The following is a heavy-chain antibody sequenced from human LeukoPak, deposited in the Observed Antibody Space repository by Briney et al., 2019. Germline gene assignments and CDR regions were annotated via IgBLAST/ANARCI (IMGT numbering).Heavy chain of an antibody. CDR1: GFTFSTFW. CDR2: IKQDGSET. CDR3: ARDHGSPGAYYYYMDV. J-gene: IGHJ6*03. V-gene: IGHV3-7*03. Sequence: GGSLRLSCAVSGFTFSTFWMNSVRQAPGKGLEWLANIKQDGSETYYVDSVKGRFTISRDNAKNTLYLQMNSLRAEDTAVYYCARDHGSPGAYYYYMDVWGKGTTVTVSS. D-gene: IGHD3-10*01.